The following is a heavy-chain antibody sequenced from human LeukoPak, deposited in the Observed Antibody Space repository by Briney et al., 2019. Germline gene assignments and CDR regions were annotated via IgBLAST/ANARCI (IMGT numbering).Heavy chain of an antibody. D-gene: IGHD3-22*01. CDR3: ARHGSDYYDSSGYYYGYFQH. J-gene: IGHJ1*01. CDR1: GGSISSYY. V-gene: IGHV4-59*08. CDR2: IYYSGST. Sequence: PSETLSLTCTVSGGSISSYYWSWIWQPPGKGLEWIGHIYYSGSTNYNPSLKSRVTISVDTSKNQFSLKLSSVTAADTAVYYCARHGSDYYDSSGYYYGYFQHWGQGTLVTVSS.